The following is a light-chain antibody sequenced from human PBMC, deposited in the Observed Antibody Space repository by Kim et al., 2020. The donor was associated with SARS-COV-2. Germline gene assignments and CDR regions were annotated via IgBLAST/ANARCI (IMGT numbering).Light chain of an antibody. CDR1: QSISSY. CDR2: AAS. CDR3: QQSYSTPRT. Sequence: AAVGDRVTTPCRGSQSISSYLKWDKKKPGEAPKRLIYAASSLQSGGPSRFSGSGSGTDFTLTISSLQPEDFVTYYCQQSYSTPRTFGGGTQVDIK. J-gene: IGKJ4*01. V-gene: IGKV1-39*01.